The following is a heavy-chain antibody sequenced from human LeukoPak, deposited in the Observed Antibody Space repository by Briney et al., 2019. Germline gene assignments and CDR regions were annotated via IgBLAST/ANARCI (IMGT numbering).Heavy chain of an antibody. CDR2: INHSGST. CDR1: GFTFSSYS. D-gene: IGHD5-18*01. J-gene: IGHJ4*02. V-gene: IGHV4-34*01. CDR3: ARRQRGYSYGPYPNYFDY. Sequence: PGGSLRLSCAASGFTFSSYSMNWIRQPPGKGLEWIGEINHSGSTNYNPSLKSRVTISVDTSKNQFSLKLSSVTAADTAVYYCARRQRGYSYGPYPNYFDYWGQGTLVTVSS.